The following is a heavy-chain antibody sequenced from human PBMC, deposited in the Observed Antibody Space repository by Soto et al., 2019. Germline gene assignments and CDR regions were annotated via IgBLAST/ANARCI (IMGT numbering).Heavy chain of an antibody. CDR2: ISGSGGST. V-gene: IGHV3-23*01. J-gene: IGHJ3*01. CDR3: AKATATGGGAFDF. D-gene: IGHD2-8*02. CDR1: GFTFSSYA. Sequence: GGSLRLSCAASGFTFSSYAMSWVRQAPGKGLEWVSAISGSGGSTYYADSVKGRFTISRDNSKNTLYLQMNGLTAGDTALYYCAKATATGGGAFDFCGQGTMVTVSS.